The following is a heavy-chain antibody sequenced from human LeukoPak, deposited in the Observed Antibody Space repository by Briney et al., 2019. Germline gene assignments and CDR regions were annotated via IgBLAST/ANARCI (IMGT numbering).Heavy chain of an antibody. J-gene: IGHJ6*02. V-gene: IGHV1-24*01. Sequence: GASVKVSCKVSGYTLTELSMHWVRQAPGKGLEWMGGFDPEDGETIYAQKFQGRVTMTEDTSTDTAYVELSSLRSEDTAVYYCAQGIGDGSGSSVDRYYYYGMDVWGQGTTVTVSS. CDR3: AQGIGDGSGSSVDRYYYYGMDV. D-gene: IGHD3-10*01. CDR2: FDPEDGET. CDR1: GYTLTELS.